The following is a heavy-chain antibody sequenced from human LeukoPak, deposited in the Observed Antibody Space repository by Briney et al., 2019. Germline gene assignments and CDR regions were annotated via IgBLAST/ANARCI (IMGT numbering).Heavy chain of an antibody. CDR1: GLTFSSYS. Sequence: GGSLRLSCAASGLTFSSYSMNWVRQAPGKGLEWVSSISSSSSYIYYADSVKGRFTISRDNAKNSLYLQMNSLRAEDTAVYYCARESTTVKSVYFDYWGQGTLVTVSS. CDR2: ISSSSSYI. V-gene: IGHV3-21*01. J-gene: IGHJ4*02. D-gene: IGHD4-11*01. CDR3: ARESTTVKSVYFDY.